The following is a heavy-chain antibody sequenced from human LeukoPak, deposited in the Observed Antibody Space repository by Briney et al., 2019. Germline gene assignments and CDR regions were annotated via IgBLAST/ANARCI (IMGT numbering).Heavy chain of an antibody. CDR2: INPSRNT. D-gene: IGHD6-13*01. Sequence: SETLSLTCAVFGGSFSGYYWNWIRQPPGKGLEWIGQINPSRNTNYNPSLKSRVTISIDTSKNEFSLKVRSVTAADTAMYYCARSSLVSNHHYYYYMDVWGTGTTVTISS. CDR3: ARSSLVSNHHYYYYMDV. CDR1: GGSFSGYY. V-gene: IGHV4-34*01. J-gene: IGHJ6*03.